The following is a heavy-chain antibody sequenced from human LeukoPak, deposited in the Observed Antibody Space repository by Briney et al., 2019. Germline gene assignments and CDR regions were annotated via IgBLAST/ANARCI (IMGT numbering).Heavy chain of an antibody. CDR1: GGSISSSSYY. D-gene: IGHD3-3*01. V-gene: IGHV4-39*07. J-gene: IGHJ4*02. Sequence: SETLSLTCTVSGGSISSSSYYWGWIRQPPGKGLEWIGSIYYSGSTYYNPSLKSRVTISVDTSKNQFSLKLSSVTAADTAVYYCARDPAYDFWSGYYEGGEFDYWGQETLVTVYS. CDR2: IYYSGST. CDR3: ARDPAYDFWSGYYEGGEFDY.